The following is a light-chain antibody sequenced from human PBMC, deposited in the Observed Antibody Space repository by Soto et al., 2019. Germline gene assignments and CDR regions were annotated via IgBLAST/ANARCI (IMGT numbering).Light chain of an antibody. V-gene: IGLV1-40*01. Sequence: QPVLTQPPSVSGAPGQRVTISCTGSSSNIGAGYDVHWYQQLPRTAPKLLIYGNSNRPSGVPDRFSGSKSGTSASLAITGLQAEDEAEYYCQSYDSSLSGYVVFGGGTKLTVL. CDR2: GNS. J-gene: IGLJ2*01. CDR1: SSNIGAGYD. CDR3: QSYDSSLSGYVV.